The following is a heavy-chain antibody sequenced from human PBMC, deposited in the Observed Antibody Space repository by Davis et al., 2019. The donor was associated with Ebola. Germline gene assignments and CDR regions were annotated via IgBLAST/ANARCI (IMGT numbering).Heavy chain of an antibody. CDR1: QYDFTNYW. J-gene: IGHJ5*02. CDR2: IYPGDSDI. V-gene: IGHV5-51*01. D-gene: IGHD1-14*01. Sequence: GESLKISCKGSQYDFTNYWIGWVRQTPGKGLEWIGIIYPGDSDIRYGPSFQGQVTISADKSISTAYLQWNSLRASDTAMYYCAKVNHWATGWFDRWGQGTLVTVSS. CDR3: AKVNHWATGWFDR.